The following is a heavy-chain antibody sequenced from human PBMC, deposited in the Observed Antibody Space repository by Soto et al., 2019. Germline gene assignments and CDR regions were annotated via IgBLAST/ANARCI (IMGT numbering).Heavy chain of an antibody. Sequence: QVHLQQWGAGLLKPSETLPLTCAVYGESFIGYYWTWIRQSPGKGLEGIGEINHGGSTNYNPSLKSRVTISIDTSKNQFSLKLTSVTAADTSVYYCARTDIVTTNWFDTWGQGTLVTVSS. D-gene: IGHD5-12*01. CDR2: INHGGST. V-gene: IGHV4-34*01. CDR1: GESFIGYY. CDR3: ARTDIVTTNWFDT. J-gene: IGHJ5*02.